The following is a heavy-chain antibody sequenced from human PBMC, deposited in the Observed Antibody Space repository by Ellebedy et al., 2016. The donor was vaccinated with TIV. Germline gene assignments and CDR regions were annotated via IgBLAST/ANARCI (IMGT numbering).Heavy chain of an antibody. V-gene: IGHV1-18*01. Sequence: ASVKVSCXASGYTFTSYGISWVRQAPGQGLEWMGWISAYNGNTNYAQKLQGRVTMTTDTSTSTAYMELRSLRSDDTAVYYCARDEKDYDSSGYYYWFDPWGQGTLVTVSS. D-gene: IGHD3-22*01. CDR1: GYTFTSYG. CDR3: ARDEKDYDSSGYYYWFDP. J-gene: IGHJ5*02. CDR2: ISAYNGNT.